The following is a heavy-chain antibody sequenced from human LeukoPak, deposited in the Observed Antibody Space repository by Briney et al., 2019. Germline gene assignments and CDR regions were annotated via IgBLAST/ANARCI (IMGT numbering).Heavy chain of an antibody. CDR2: TNPGGSNT. J-gene: IGHJ4*02. CDR3: ARSNQADDY. V-gene: IGHV3-74*01. D-gene: IGHD1-14*01. Sequence: GGPLRLSCAASGFTFSNYWMHWVRQVPGKGLVWVSRTNPGGSNTAYADSVKGRFTISRDNARNTLYLQMDSLRAEDTAVYYCARSNQADDYWGQGTLVTVSS. CDR1: GFTFSNYW.